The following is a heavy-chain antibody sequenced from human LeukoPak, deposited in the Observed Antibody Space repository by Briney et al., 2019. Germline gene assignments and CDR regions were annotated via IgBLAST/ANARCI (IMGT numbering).Heavy chain of an antibody. J-gene: IGHJ4*02. V-gene: IGHV3-13*01. CDR3: ARGMVRGVITTFDY. Sequence: GGSLRLSCAASGFTFSGYDMHWVRQATGKGLEWVSAIGTAGDTYYPGSVKGRFTISRENAKNSLYLQMNSLRAGDTAVYYCARGMVRGVITTFDYWGQGTLVTVSS. CDR1: GFTFSGYD. CDR2: IGTAGDT. D-gene: IGHD3-10*01.